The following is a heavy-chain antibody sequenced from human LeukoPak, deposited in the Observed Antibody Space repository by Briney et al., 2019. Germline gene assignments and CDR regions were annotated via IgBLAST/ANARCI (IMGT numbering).Heavy chain of an antibody. V-gene: IGHV3-66*01. Sequence: GGSLRLSCAASGFTVSSNYMSWVRQAPGKGVEWVSVIYSGGSTYYADSVKGRFTISRDNAKNSLYLQMNSLRAEDTAVYYCAELGITMIGGVWGKGTTVTISS. D-gene: IGHD3-10*02. J-gene: IGHJ6*04. CDR3: AELGITMIGGV. CDR1: GFTVSSNY. CDR2: IYSGGST.